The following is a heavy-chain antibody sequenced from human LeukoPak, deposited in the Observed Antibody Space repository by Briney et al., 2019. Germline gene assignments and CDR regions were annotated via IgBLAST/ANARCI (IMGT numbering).Heavy chain of an antibody. CDR3: GRTGDLSDY. Sequence: GGSLRLSCAASGFTFSDYWMNWVRQAPGKGLEWVANIKQDGSEKFYVDSVKGRFTTSRDNAKDSLYLQMNSLRAEDTAVYYCGRTGDLSDYWGQGTLVTVSS. CDR2: IKQDGSEK. D-gene: IGHD7-27*01. J-gene: IGHJ4*02. V-gene: IGHV3-7*01. CDR1: GFTFSDYW.